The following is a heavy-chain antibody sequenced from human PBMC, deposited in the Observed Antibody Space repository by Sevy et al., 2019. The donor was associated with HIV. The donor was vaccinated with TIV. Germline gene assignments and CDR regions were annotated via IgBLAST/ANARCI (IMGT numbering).Heavy chain of an antibody. Sequence: ASVKVSCKASGYTFTGYYMHWVRQAPGQGLEWMGRINPNSGGTNYAQKFQGRDTMTRDTSISTAYMELSRLRSDDTAVYYCARQGPNDSSGYYYVGYWGQGTLVTVSS. D-gene: IGHD3-22*01. CDR1: GYTFTGYY. V-gene: IGHV1-2*06. J-gene: IGHJ4*02. CDR3: ARQGPNDSSGYYYVGY. CDR2: INPNSGGT.